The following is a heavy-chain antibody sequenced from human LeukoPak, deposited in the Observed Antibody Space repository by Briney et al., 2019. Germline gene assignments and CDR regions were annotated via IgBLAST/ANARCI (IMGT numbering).Heavy chain of an antibody. J-gene: IGHJ4*02. D-gene: IGHD2-21*02. CDR3: ARGPNTADY. CDR1: GGFVNTFY. V-gene: IGHV4-59*02. CDR2: IYFSGRT. Sequence: SETLSLTCTVSGGFVNTFYWSWIRQSPGKGLEWLGFIYFSGRTNYNPSLKSRVTISVDTDNNQFSLQLRSVTAEDTAVYFCARGPNTADYWGQGILVTVSS.